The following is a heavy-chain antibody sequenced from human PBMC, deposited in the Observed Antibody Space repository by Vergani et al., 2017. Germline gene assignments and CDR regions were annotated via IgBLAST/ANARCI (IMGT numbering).Heavy chain of an antibody. CDR2: IYYSGST. J-gene: IGHJ2*01. D-gene: IGHD3-22*01. CDR3: ARDRSDYYDSSGYFRGWYFDL. Sequence: QVQLQESGPGLVKPSQTLSLTCTVSGGSISSGDYYWSWIRQPPGKGLEWIGYIYYSGSTYYNPSLKSRVTISVDTSKNQFSLKLSSVTAADPAVYYCARDRSDYYDSSGYFRGWYFDLWGRGTLVTVSS. V-gene: IGHV4-30-4*08. CDR1: GGSISSGDYY.